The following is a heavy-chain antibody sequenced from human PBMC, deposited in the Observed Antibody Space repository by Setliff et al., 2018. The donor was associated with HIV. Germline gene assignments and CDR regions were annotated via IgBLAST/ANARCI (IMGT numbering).Heavy chain of an antibody. D-gene: IGHD6-13*01. V-gene: IGHV4-59*01. Sequence: PSETLSLTCTVSGGSISGYYWSWIRQPPEKGLEWIGYITYSGSTKYNPTLKSRVTISIDTSKNQFSLKLSSVTPADTAVYYCASHAPYTSSWNAAAFDIWGQGTMVTVSS. CDR2: ITYSGST. CDR3: ASHAPYTSSWNAAAFDI. CDR1: GGSISGYY. J-gene: IGHJ3*02.